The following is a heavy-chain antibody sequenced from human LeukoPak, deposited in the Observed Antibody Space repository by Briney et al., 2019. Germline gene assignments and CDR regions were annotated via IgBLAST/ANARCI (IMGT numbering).Heavy chain of an antibody. J-gene: IGHJ4*02. D-gene: IGHD6-19*01. V-gene: IGHV4-59*01. Sequence: SETLSLTCTVSGGSISSYYLSWIRQPPGKGLEWIGYIYYSGSTNYNPSLKSRVTISVDTSKNQFSLKLNSVTAADTAVYYCARMKYSSGWYGYFDYWGQGTLVTVSS. CDR3: ARMKYSSGWYGYFDY. CDR1: GGSISSYY. CDR2: IYYSGST.